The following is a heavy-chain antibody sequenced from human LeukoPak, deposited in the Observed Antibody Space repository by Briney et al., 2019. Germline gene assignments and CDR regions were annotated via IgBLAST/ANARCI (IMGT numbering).Heavy chain of an antibody. J-gene: IGHJ4*02. V-gene: IGHV3-23*01. CDR3: AGGLLGCRGGSCYPTDY. CDR1: GFTFSSYA. Sequence: GGSLRLSCAASGFTFSSYAMSWVRQAPGKGLEWVSAISGSGGSTYYADSVKGRFTISRDNSKNTLYLQMNSLRAEDTAVYFCAGGLLGCRGGSCYPTDYWGQGTLVIVSS. D-gene: IGHD2-15*01. CDR2: ISGSGGST.